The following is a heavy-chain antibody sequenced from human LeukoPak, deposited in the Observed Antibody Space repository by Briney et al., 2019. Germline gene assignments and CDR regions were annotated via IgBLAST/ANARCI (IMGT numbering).Heavy chain of an antibody. CDR2: IWYDGSKT. V-gene: IGHV3-33*01. CDR3: ARENYYDNNAVGWFDP. D-gene: IGHD3-22*01. J-gene: IGHJ5*02. Sequence: PGGSLRLSCAPSGFTLSTYSMHWVRQAPGKGREWVAVIWYDGSKTIYADSVRGRFTISRDDSKNTVSLQMNSLRAEDTAVYYCARENYYDNNAVGWFDPWGQGTLVTVSS. CDR1: GFTLSTYS.